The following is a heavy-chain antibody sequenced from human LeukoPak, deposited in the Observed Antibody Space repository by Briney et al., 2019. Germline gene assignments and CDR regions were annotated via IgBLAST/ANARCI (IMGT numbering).Heavy chain of an antibody. CDR2: IIPIFGTA. V-gene: IGHV1-69*05. Sequence: ASVKVSCKASGYTFTSYAISWVRQAPGQGLEWMGRIIPIFGTANYAQKFQGRVTITTDESTSTAYMELSSLRSEDTAVYYCAREGPYYYDSSGYYGYYFDYWGQGTLVTVSS. D-gene: IGHD3-22*01. CDR3: AREGPYYYDSSGYYGYYFDY. CDR1: GYTFTSYA. J-gene: IGHJ4*02.